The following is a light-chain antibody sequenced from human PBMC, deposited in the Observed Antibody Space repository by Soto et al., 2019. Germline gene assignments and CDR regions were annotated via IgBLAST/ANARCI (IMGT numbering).Light chain of an antibody. V-gene: IGLV2-14*01. J-gene: IGLJ1*01. CDR1: SSGVGGYNY. Sequence: QSVLTQPASVSGSPGQSITISCTGTSSGVGGYNYVSWYQQHPGKAPKLMIYDVSNRPSGVSNRFSGSKSGNTASLTISALQAEDEADYYCSSYTSSSTYVFGTGTKVTVL. CDR2: DVS. CDR3: SSYTSSSTYV.